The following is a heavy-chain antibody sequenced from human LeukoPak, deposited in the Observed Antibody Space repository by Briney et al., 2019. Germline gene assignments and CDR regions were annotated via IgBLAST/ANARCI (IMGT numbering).Heavy chain of an antibody. V-gene: IGHV3-53*01. CDR3: ARDSQFAYFDY. CDR1: GFTVSNNY. Sequence: GGSLRLSCAASGFTVSNNYMSLVRQAPGKGLEWVSVIYSGGSTYYADSVKGRFTISRDNSKNTLYPQMNSLRAEDTAVYYCARDSQFAYFDYWGQGTLVTVSS. CDR2: IYSGGST. D-gene: IGHD5-24*01. J-gene: IGHJ4*02.